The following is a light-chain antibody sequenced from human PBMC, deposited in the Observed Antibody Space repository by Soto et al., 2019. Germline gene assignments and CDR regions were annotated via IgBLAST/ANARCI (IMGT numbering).Light chain of an antibody. CDR1: QNINRW. Sequence: DIQLTQSPSTLSASVGDRVTITCRASQNINRWLAWYQHKPGKAPKVLIYDASSLESGVPSSFSGSGSGTEFTLTISSLQPDDFATYYCQHYNTYQWTFGQGTKVEIK. J-gene: IGKJ1*01. CDR2: DAS. CDR3: QHYNTYQWT. V-gene: IGKV1-5*01.